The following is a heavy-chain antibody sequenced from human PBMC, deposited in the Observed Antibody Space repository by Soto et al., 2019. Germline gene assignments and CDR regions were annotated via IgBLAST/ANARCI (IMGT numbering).Heavy chain of an antibody. Sequence: QVQLVQSGAEVKKPGSSVKVSCKASGGTFSSYAISWVRQAPGQGLEWMGGIIPIFGTANYAQKFQGRVTITADKSTSTAYVELSSLRSEDTAVYYCARERLGFEGATEGNWFDPWGQGTLVTVSS. CDR1: GGTFSSYA. J-gene: IGHJ5*02. V-gene: IGHV1-69*06. CDR3: ARERLGFEGATEGNWFDP. CDR2: IIPIFGTA. D-gene: IGHD1-26*01.